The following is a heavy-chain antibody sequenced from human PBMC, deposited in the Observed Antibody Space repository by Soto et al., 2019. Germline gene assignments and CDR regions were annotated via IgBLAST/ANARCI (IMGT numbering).Heavy chain of an antibody. V-gene: IGHV3-30*04. J-gene: IGHJ6*02. CDR3: ARERGWYASGYYYGMDV. D-gene: IGHD6-19*01. Sequence: GGSLRLSCAASGFNFHTYSMHWVRQAPDKGLEWVAVISYDGSNKFNADSVKGRFTISRDNSENTLYLQMNSLRAADAAMYYCARERGWYASGYYYGMDVWGQGTAVTVPS. CDR1: GFNFHTYS. CDR2: ISYDGSNK.